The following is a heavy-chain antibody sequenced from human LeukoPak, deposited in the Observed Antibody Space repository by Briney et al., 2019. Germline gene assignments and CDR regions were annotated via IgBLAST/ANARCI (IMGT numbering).Heavy chain of an antibody. D-gene: IGHD2-15*01. CDR1: GFTFSSYA. CDR3: ARDLLSATGKRVDY. J-gene: IGHJ4*02. CDR2: ISYDGSNK. V-gene: IGHV3-30-3*01. Sequence: GGSLRLSCAASGFTFSSYAMHWVRQAPGKGLEWVAVISYDGSNKYYADSVKGRFTISRDNSKNTLYLQMNSLRAEDTAVYYCARDLLSATGKRVDYWGQGTLVTVSS.